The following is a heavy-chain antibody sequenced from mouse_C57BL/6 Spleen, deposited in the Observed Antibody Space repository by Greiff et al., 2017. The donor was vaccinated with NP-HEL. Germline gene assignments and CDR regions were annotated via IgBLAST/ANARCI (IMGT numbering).Heavy chain of an antibody. V-gene: IGHV1-15*01. CDR2: IDPETGGT. CDR3: TRKLITTVVAPIDY. Sequence: VQLQQSGAELVRPGVSVTLSCKASGYTFTDYEMHWVKQTPVHGLEWIGAIDPETGGTAYNQKFKGKAILTADKSSSTAYMELRSLTSEDSAVYYCTRKLITTVVAPIDYWGQGTTLTVSS. J-gene: IGHJ2*01. D-gene: IGHD1-1*01. CDR1: GYTFTDYE.